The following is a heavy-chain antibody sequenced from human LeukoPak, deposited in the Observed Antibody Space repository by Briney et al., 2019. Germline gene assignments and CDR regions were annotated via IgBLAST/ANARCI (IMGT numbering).Heavy chain of an antibody. CDR2: IYYSGST. J-gene: IGHJ4*02. V-gene: IGHV4-39*01. CDR3: ARLGSGSYDYFDY. Sequence: PSGTLSLTCAVSGDSISSSHYWSWIRQPPGKGLEWIGSIYYSGSTYYNPSLKSRVTISVDTSKNQFSLKLSSVTAADTAVYYCARLGSGSYDYFDYWGQGTLVTVSS. D-gene: IGHD3-10*01. CDR1: GDSISSSHY.